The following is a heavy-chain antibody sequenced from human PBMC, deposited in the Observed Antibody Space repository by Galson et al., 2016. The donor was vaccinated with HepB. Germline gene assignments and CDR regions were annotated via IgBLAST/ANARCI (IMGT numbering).Heavy chain of an antibody. D-gene: IGHD3-10*01. J-gene: IGHJ6*02. Sequence: QSGAEVKKPGESLRISCKGSGYSFTTYWISWVRQTPGKGLEWMGRIDPSDSYTNYSPSFEGHVTMSAAKSISTAYLQWTSLKASDTAMYYCARDPSGRGDAYYGMDVWGQGTTVTVSS. CDR2: IDPSDSYT. CDR1: GYSFTTYW. CDR3: ARDPSGRGDAYYGMDV. V-gene: IGHV5-10-1*01.